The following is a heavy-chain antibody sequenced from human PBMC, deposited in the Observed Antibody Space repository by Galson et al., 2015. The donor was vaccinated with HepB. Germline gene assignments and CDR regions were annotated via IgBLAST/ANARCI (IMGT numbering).Heavy chain of an antibody. CDR2: ISGSGGST. D-gene: IGHD5-24*01. Sequence: SLRLYGEASGFTFSSFAMSWVRHAPGKGLEWVSDISGSGGSTDYADSVKGRFTISRDNSKNTLYLQMNSLRAEDTAVYYCSKGSRWLQLQGYFDYWGQGTLVTVSS. V-gene: IGHV3-23*01. CDR3: SKGSRWLQLQGYFDY. CDR1: GFTFSSFA. J-gene: IGHJ4*02.